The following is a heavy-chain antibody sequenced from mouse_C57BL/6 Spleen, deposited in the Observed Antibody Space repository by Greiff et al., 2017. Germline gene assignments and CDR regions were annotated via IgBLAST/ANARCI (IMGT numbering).Heavy chain of an antibody. Sequence: VKLVESDAELVKPGASVKISCKVSGYTFTDHTIHWMKQRPEQGLEWIGYIYPRDGSTKYNEKFKGKATLTADKSSSTAYMQLNSLTSEDSAVYFCARWGYDYDLAMDYWGQGTSVTVSS. J-gene: IGHJ4*01. CDR1: GYTFTDHT. V-gene: IGHV1-78*01. CDR2: IYPRDGST. CDR3: ARWGYDYDLAMDY. D-gene: IGHD2-4*01.